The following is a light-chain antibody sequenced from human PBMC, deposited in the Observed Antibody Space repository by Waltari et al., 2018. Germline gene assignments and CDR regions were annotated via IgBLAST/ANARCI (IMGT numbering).Light chain of an antibody. V-gene: IGKV3-20*01. CDR2: DTS. J-gene: IGKJ1*01. Sequence: DIVLTQSPRALSLSPGERATLPRSSSQSVGRSFAWYQQKPGQAPRLLIYDTSSRATGTPGRFSGSGSGTDFSLAISSLEPEDFAVYFCQHYVNLPVTFGQGTKVEI. CDR1: QSVGRS. CDR3: QHYVNLPVT.